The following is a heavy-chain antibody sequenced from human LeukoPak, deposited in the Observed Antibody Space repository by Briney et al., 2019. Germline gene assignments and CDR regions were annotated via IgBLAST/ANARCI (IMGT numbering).Heavy chain of an antibody. CDR3: AGGSGTYSPDY. Sequence: GGSLRLSCAASGFTFSSYAMHWVRQAPGKGLEYVSGVSSYGHNTYYAKSVKGRFTISRDNSKNTLYLQMGGLRAEDMAVYYCAGGSGTYSPDYWGQGTLVTVSS. J-gene: IGHJ4*02. CDR2: VSSYGHNT. CDR1: GFTFSSYA. D-gene: IGHD3-10*01. V-gene: IGHV3-64*01.